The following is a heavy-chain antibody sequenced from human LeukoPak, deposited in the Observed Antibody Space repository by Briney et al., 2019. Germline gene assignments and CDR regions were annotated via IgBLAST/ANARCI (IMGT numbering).Heavy chain of an antibody. Sequence: SETLSLTCTVSGGSISSSSYYWGWIRQPPGKGLEWIGSIYYSGSTYYNPSLKSRVTISVDTSKNQFSLKLSSVTAADTAVYYCASVKPEYYDFWSGYYYYYYYYMDVWGKGTTVTVSS. V-gene: IGHV4-39*07. D-gene: IGHD3-3*01. CDR3: ASVKPEYYDFWSGYYYYYYYYMDV. J-gene: IGHJ6*03. CDR1: GGSISSSSYY. CDR2: IYYSGST.